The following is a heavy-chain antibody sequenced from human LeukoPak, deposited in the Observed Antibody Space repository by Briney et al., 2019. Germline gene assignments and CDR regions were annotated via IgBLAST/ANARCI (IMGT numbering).Heavy chain of an antibody. CDR1: GYSFTSYW. CDR2: IFPGDTDA. J-gene: IGHJ4*02. V-gene: IGHV5-51*06. CDR3: ARRAYSYDYFDY. Sequence: GESLKISCKGSGYSFTSYWIGWVRQMPGKGLEWMGIIFPGDTDARYSPSFQGQVTISADKSFTTAYLQWSSLKASDTAIYYCARRAYSYDYFDYWGQGTLVTVSS. D-gene: IGHD5-12*01.